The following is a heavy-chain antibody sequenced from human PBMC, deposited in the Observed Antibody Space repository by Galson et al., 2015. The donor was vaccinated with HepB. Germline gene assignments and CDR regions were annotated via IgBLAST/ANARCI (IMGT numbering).Heavy chain of an antibody. CDR2: IYYSGST. Sequence: ETLSLTCTVSGGSISSYYWSWIRQPPGKGLEWIGYIYYSGSTNYNPSLKSRVTISVDTSKNQFSLKLSSVTAADTAVYYCARTTSWFGELWYFDLWGRGTLVTVSS. CDR3: ARTTSWFGELWYFDL. CDR1: GGSISSYY. V-gene: IGHV4-59*01. D-gene: IGHD3-10*01. J-gene: IGHJ2*01.